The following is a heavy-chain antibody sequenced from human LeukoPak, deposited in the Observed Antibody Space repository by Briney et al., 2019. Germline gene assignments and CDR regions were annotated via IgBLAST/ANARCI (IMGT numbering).Heavy chain of an antibody. Sequence: ASVKVSCKASGYTFTSYGISWVRQAPGQGLEWMGWISAYNGNTNYAQKLQGRVIMTTDTSTSTAYMELRSLRSDDTAVYYCARNDVLLWFGELPNWGQGTLVTVSS. J-gene: IGHJ4*02. CDR2: ISAYNGNT. CDR1: GYTFTSYG. CDR3: ARNDVLLWFGELPN. V-gene: IGHV1-18*01. D-gene: IGHD3-10*01.